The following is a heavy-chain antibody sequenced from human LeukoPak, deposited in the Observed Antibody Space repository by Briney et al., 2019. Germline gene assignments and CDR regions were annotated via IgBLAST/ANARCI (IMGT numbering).Heavy chain of an antibody. CDR3: ARGGAITIFGVVTAPYY. Sequence: ASVKVSCKASGYTFTSYGISWVRQAPGQGLEWMGRINPNSGGTNYAQKFQGRVTMTRDTSISTAYMELSRLRSDDTAVYYCARGGAITIFGVVTAPYYWGQGTLVTVSS. V-gene: IGHV1-2*06. CDR1: GYTFTSYG. J-gene: IGHJ4*02. D-gene: IGHD3-3*01. CDR2: INPNSGGT.